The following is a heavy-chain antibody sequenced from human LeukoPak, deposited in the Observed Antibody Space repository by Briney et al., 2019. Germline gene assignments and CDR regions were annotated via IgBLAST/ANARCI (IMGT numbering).Heavy chain of an antibody. Sequence: ASVKVSCKASGYTFTGYYMHWVRQAPGQGLEWMGWINPNSGDTNYAQKFQGRVTMTRDTSTSTVYMELSSLRSEDTAVYYCARVQARRDGYNRYYFDYWGQGTLVTVSS. D-gene: IGHD5-24*01. V-gene: IGHV1-2*02. CDR3: ARVQARRDGYNRYYFDY. CDR1: GYTFTGYY. J-gene: IGHJ4*02. CDR2: INPNSGDT.